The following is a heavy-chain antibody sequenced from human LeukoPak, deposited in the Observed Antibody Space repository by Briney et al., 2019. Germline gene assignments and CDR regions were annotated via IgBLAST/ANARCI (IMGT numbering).Heavy chain of an antibody. CDR1: GYSFTSYW. CDR3: ARGGYDSSGYYLDKYYFDY. V-gene: IGHV5-51*01. Sequence: GESLKISCKGSGYSFTSYWIGWVRQMPGKGLEWMGIIYPGDSDTRYSPSFQGQVTISADKSISTAYLQWSSLKASDTAMYYRARGGYDSSGYYLDKYYFDYWGQGTMVTVSS. CDR2: IYPGDSDT. D-gene: IGHD3-22*01. J-gene: IGHJ4*02.